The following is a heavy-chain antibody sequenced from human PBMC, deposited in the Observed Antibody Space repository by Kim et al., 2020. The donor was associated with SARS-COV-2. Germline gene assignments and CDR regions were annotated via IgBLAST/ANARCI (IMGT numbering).Heavy chain of an antibody. CDR1: GFTFSSYW. V-gene: IGHV3-7*01. Sequence: GGSLRLSCAASGFTFSSYWMSWVRQAPGKGLEWVANIKQDGSEKYYVDSVKGRFTISRDNAKNSLYLQMNSLRAEDTAVYYCARFVVVPAVRSYYYYGMDVWRQGTTVTVSS. J-gene: IGHJ6*02. D-gene: IGHD2-2*01. CDR3: ARFVVVPAVRSYYYYGMDV. CDR2: IKQDGSEK.